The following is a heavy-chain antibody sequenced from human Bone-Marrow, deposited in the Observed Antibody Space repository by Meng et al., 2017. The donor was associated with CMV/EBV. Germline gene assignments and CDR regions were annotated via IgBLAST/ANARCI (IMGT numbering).Heavy chain of an antibody. J-gene: IGHJ4*02. CDR1: GFTFSRYA. V-gene: IGHV3-23*01. CDR3: AKGEGDFWSGYYFDY. Sequence: GESLKISCAASGFTFSRYAMNWVRQAPGKGLEWVSAISGSGGSTYYAASVKGRFTISRDSSKNTLYLQMNSLRAEDTAVYYCAKGEGDFWSGYYFDYWGQGTLVTVSS. D-gene: IGHD3-3*01. CDR2: ISGSGGST.